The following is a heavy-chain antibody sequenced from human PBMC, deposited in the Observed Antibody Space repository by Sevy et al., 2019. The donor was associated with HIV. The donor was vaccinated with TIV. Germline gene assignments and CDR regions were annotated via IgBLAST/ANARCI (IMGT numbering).Heavy chain of an antibody. Sequence: SETLSLTCTVSGGSISSSNYYWGWIRQPPGKGLEWIGNIYYSGSIYYNPSLMSRVTILVDTSKNQFSLKLDSVTAADTAKSYCARVDFWSGRYAMDVWGQGTTVTVSS. CDR3: ARVDFWSGRYAMDV. CDR1: GGSISSSNYY. J-gene: IGHJ6*02. V-gene: IGHV4-39*01. D-gene: IGHD3-3*01. CDR2: IYYSGSI.